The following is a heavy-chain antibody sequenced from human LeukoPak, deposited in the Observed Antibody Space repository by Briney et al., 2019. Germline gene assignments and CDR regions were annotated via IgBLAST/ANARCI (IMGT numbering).Heavy chain of an antibody. V-gene: IGHV4-39*01. Sequence: SETLSLTCTVSGGSISSSSYSWGWIRQPPGKGLEWIGSIYYSGSTYYNPSLKSRVTISVDTSKNQFSLKLSSVTAADTAVYYCARWSGSSYYFDYWGQGTLVTVSS. CDR2: IYYSGST. J-gene: IGHJ4*02. D-gene: IGHD1-26*01. CDR3: ARWSGSSYYFDY. CDR1: GGSISSSSYS.